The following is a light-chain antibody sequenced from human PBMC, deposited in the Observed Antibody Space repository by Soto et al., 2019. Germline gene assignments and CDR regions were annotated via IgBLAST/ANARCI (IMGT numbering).Light chain of an antibody. CDR1: QSVSSN. Sequence: EIVMTQSPATLSVSPGERATLSCRASQSVSSNLAWYQQKPGQAPRLLIYDAFSRATGIPARFSGSGSGTDFTLTISSLQSEDFAVYYCQQYNNWPRTFGQGTKVDIK. J-gene: IGKJ1*01. CDR3: QQYNNWPRT. CDR2: DAF. V-gene: IGKV3-15*01.